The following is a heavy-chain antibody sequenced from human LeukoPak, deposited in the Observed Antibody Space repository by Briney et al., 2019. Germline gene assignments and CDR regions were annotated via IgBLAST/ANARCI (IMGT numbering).Heavy chain of an antibody. CDR3: ARDKKGGYKGDAFDI. V-gene: IGHV4-59*01. J-gene: IGHJ3*02. Sequence: SETLSLTCTVSGGSTSSYYWSWIRQPPGKGLEWIGYIYCSGSTNYNPSLKSRVTISVDTSKNQFSLKLSSVTAADTAVYYCARDKKGGYKGDAFDIWGQGTMVTVSS. D-gene: IGHD5-24*01. CDR1: GGSTSSYY. CDR2: IYCSGST.